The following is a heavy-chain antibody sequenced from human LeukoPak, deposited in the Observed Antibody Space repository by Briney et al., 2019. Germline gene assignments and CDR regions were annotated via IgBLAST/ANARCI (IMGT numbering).Heavy chain of an antibody. J-gene: IGHJ4*02. CDR2: IYYSGST. Sequence: SETLSLTCTVSGGSISRSRYYWGWIRQPPGKGLEWIGSIYYSGSTYYNPSLKSRVTISVDTSKNQFSLKLSSVTATDTAVYYCASLTNVDFFDYWGQGTLVTVSS. D-gene: IGHD3-9*01. CDR3: ASLTNVDFFDY. V-gene: IGHV4-39*01. CDR1: GGSISRSRYY.